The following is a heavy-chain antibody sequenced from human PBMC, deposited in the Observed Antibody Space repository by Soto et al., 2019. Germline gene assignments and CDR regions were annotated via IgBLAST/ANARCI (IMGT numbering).Heavy chain of an antibody. D-gene: IGHD3-10*01. CDR1: GFTFSDYY. J-gene: IGHJ1*01. CDR3: AKVKFGMSAPYQEYFHR. V-gene: IGHV3-11*04. CDR2: ITNSGSTI. Sequence: PGGSLRLSCAASGFTFSDYYMSWIRQAPGKGLEWVSYITNSGSTIYYADSVKGRFTVSRDDAKNTLHLQMNSLRIEDTAVYYCAKVKFGMSAPYQEYFHRWGQGTLVTVSS.